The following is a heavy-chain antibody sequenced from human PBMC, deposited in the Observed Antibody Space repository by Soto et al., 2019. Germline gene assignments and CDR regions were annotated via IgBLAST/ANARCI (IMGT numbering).Heavy chain of an antibody. D-gene: IGHD2-15*01. V-gene: IGHV3-7*01. CDR3: ARDRVVVAGGENWFDP. Sequence: GGSLRLSCAASGFTFSSYWMSWVRQAPGKGLEWVANIKQDGSEKYYVDSVKGRFTISRDNAKNSLYLQMNSLRAEDTAVYYCARDRVVVAGGENWFDPWGQGTLVTVSS. CDR2: IKQDGSEK. CDR1: GFTFSSYW. J-gene: IGHJ5*02.